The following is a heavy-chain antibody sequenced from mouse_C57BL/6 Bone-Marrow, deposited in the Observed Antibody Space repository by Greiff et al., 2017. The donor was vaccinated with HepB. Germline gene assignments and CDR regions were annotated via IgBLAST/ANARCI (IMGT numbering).Heavy chain of an antibody. CDR3: ATNWRGYYAMDY. V-gene: IGHV5-17*01. J-gene: IGHJ4*01. D-gene: IGHD4-1*02. CDR1: GFTFSDYG. CDR2: ISSGSSTI. Sequence: EVKLMESGGGLVKPGGSLKLSCAASGFTFSDYGMHWVRQAPEKGLEWVAYISSGSSTIYYADTVKGRFTISRDNAKNTLFLQMPSLRSEDTAMYYCATNWRGYYAMDYWGQGTSVTVSS.